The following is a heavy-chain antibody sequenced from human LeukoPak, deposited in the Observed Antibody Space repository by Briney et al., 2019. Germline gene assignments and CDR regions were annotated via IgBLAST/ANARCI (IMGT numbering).Heavy chain of an antibody. Sequence: SQALSLTCAISRGRVCNNSASWNWIRQPPPRDLEGLGRTYYRSKWYNDYAVSVKSRITINPDTSKNQFSLQLNSVTPEDTAVYYCASFLYDILTGRGPFDYWGQGTLVTVSS. J-gene: IGHJ4*02. D-gene: IGHD3-9*01. CDR3: ASFLYDILTGRGPFDY. CDR2: TYYRSKWYN. V-gene: IGHV6-1*01. CDR1: RGRVCNNSAS.